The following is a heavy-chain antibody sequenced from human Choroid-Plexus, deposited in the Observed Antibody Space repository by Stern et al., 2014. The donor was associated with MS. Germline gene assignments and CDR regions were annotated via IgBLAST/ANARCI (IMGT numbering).Heavy chain of an antibody. J-gene: IGHJ4*02. Sequence: VQLVESGGGVAQPGRPLILSCAASGFTFSNFGMHWVRQAPGKGLEWVALISYEGSDKYYADSVKGRFTIFRDNSKNTLYMHMNSLRAEDTAVYYCAKDRQWSASFFDYWGQGSLVTVSS. CDR2: ISYEGSDK. V-gene: IGHV3-30*18. CDR1: GFTFSNFG. D-gene: IGHD2-15*01. CDR3: AKDRQWSASFFDY.